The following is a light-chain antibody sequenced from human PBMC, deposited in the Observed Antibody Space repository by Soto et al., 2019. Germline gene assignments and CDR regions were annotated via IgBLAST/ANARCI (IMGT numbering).Light chain of an antibody. CDR3: QQRSNWPFT. Sequence: EIVLTQSPATLSLSPGERATLSCRASQSVSSYLAWYQQKPGQAPRLLIYDASNRATGIPARFSGSGSGTYFTLTISSLEPEDFAVYYCQQRSNWPFTCGPGTKVDIK. J-gene: IGKJ3*01. V-gene: IGKV3-11*01. CDR2: DAS. CDR1: QSVSSY.